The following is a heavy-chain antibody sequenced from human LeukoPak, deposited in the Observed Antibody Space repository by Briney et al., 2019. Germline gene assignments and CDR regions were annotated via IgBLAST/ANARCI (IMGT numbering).Heavy chain of an antibody. CDR3: ARDLGYCSSTSCYALYYFDY. CDR2: INPNSGGT. Sequence: ASVKVSCTASGYTFTGYYMHWVRQAPGQGLEWVGWINPNSGGTNYAHTFQGRVTMTRDTSISTAYMEMSRLRSDDTAVYYCARDLGYCSSTSCYALYYFDYWGQGTLVTASS. CDR1: GYTFTGYY. J-gene: IGHJ4*02. V-gene: IGHV1-2*02. D-gene: IGHD2-2*01.